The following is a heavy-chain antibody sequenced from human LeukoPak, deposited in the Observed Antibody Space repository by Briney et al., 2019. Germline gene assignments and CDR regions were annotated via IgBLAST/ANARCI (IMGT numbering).Heavy chain of an antibody. Sequence: GGSLRLSCAASGFILSSFYMSWVRQAPGKGLEWVADIKHDGSRKYYVDSVKGRFTISRDNAKNSLYLQMNSLRAEDTAVYYCARLTDYDFWGGYYTGWYDSWGQRTLVTVSS. CDR2: IKHDGSRK. CDR1: GFILSSFY. D-gene: IGHD3-3*01. J-gene: IGHJ4*02. CDR3: ARLTDYDFWGGYYTGWYDS. V-gene: IGHV3-7*01.